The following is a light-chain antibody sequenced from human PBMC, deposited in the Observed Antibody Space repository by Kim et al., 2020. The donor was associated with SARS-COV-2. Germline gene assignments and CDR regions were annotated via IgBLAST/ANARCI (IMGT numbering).Light chain of an antibody. J-gene: IGLJ3*02. CDR2: DVN. Sequence: QSITLSGTGTASDVGGYDHVSWFQQHPGKAPKLMIYDVNIRPSGVSNRFSGSKSGSTASLTISGLQAEDEAHYYCASYTTRHTLVFGGGTQLTVL. CDR3: ASYTTRHTLV. CDR1: ASDVGGYDH. V-gene: IGLV2-14*03.